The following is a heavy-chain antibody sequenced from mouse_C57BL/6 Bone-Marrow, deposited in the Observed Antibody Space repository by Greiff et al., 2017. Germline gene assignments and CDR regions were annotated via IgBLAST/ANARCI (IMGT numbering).Heavy chain of an antibody. CDR2: IYPRSGNT. V-gene: IGHV1-81*01. Sequence: VQLQQSGAELARPGASVKLSCKASGYTFTSYGISWVKQRTGQGLEWIGEIYPRSGNTYYNEKFKGKATLTADKSSSTAYMELRSLTSEDAAVYFCARYYYGSRGAMDYWGQGTSVTVSS. J-gene: IGHJ4*01. CDR3: ARYYYGSRGAMDY. CDR1: GYTFTSYG. D-gene: IGHD1-1*01.